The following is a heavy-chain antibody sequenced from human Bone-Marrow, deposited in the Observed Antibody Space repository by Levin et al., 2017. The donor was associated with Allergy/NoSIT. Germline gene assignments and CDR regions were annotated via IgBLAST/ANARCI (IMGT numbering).Heavy chain of an antibody. CDR3: ARLIGYCSGGSCYEEGHPFDY. CDR1: GGIFSTYV. CDR2: ISPIFGTA. J-gene: IGHJ4*02. Sequence: SVKVSCKASGGIFSTYVISWVRQAPGQGPEWMGGISPIFGTANYAKKFQARVTITADESTSTAFMELRSLRSEDTAVYYCARLIGYCSGGSCYEEGHPFDYWGQGTLITVSS. D-gene: IGHD2-15*01. V-gene: IGHV1-69*13.